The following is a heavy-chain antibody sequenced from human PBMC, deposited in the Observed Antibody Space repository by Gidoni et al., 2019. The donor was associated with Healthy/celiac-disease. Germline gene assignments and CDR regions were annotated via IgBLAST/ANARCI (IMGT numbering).Heavy chain of an antibody. J-gene: IGHJ4*02. CDR3: TTDLRGEQWRTYYFDY. CDR2: IKSKTDGGKT. D-gene: IGHD6-19*01. CDR1: GFTFSNAW. Sequence: EVQLVESGGGLVKPGGSLRLSCSASGFTFSNAWMSWVRQAPGKGLEWVGRIKSKTDGGKTDYAAPVKGRFTISRDDSKNTLYLQMNSLKTEDTAVYYCTTDLRGEQWRTYYFDYWGQGTLVTVSS. V-gene: IGHV3-15*01.